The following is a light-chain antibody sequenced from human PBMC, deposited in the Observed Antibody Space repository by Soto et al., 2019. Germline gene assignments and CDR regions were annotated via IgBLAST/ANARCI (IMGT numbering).Light chain of an antibody. J-gene: IGLJ1*01. Sequence: QSALTQPRSVSGSPGQSVTISCTGTNSDVGGYNYVSWYQQHPDKAPKVMIYDVSKRPSGVPDRFSGSKSGNTASLTISGLQAEDEADYYCCSYTSSSIDYVFGTGTKLTVL. CDR2: DVS. CDR3: CSYTSSSIDYV. CDR1: NSDVGGYNY. V-gene: IGLV2-11*01.